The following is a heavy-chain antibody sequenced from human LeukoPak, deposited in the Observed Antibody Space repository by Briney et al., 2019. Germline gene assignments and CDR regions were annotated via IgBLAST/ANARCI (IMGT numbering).Heavy chain of an antibody. V-gene: IGHV1-2*02. CDR3: ASDRLDCGGACRLFDY. Sequence: ASVKVSCKVSGYSLGELAMHWVRQAPGKGLEWMGWIYPNSGGTSYAPKFQGRVTMTRDTSINTAYMELSNLRSDDTAVYYCASDRLDCGGACRLFDYWGQGTLVTVSS. D-gene: IGHD2-21*02. CDR2: IYPNSGGT. J-gene: IGHJ4*02. CDR1: GYSLGELA.